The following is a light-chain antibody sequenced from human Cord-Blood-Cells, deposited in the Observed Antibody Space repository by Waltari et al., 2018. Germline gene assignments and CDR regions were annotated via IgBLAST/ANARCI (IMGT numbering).Light chain of an antibody. CDR2: DVS. J-gene: IGLJ2*01. CDR1: ITDVGGYNY. Sequence: SALTQPASVPGSPGQSITISCTGTITDVGGYNYVYSYHQHPGKAPKLMIDDVSNRPSGVSNRFSGSKAGNTASLDISGLQAEDEADYYCSSYTSSSTLDVVFGGGTRLTVL. V-gene: IGLV2-14*01. CDR3: SSYTSSSTLDVV.